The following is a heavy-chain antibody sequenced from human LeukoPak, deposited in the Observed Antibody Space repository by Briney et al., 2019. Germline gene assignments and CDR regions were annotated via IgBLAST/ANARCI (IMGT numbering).Heavy chain of an antibody. CDR3: ARGPSGYHNT. CDR2: ISNDGNNK. Sequence: PGGSLRLSCAASGFPFSSYGMHWVRQAPGKGLEWVAAISNDGNNKFYADSVKGRFTISRDNSKNTLYLQMNSLRAEDTAVYYCARGPSGYHNTGGQGTLVAVSS. V-gene: IGHV3-30*03. D-gene: IGHD5-12*01. CDR1: GFPFSSYG. J-gene: IGHJ4*02.